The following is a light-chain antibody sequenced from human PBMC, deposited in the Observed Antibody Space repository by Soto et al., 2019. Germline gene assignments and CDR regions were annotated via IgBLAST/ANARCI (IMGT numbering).Light chain of an antibody. CDR3: SSYAGSNNVV. Sequence: QSVLTLPPSASGSPGQSVTISCTGTSSDVGGYNYVSWYQQHPGKAPKLMIYEVSKRPSGVPDRFSGSKSGNTASLTVSGLKAEDEADYYCSSYAGSNNVVFGGGTKLTVL. V-gene: IGLV2-8*01. J-gene: IGLJ2*01. CDR1: SSDVGGYNY. CDR2: EVS.